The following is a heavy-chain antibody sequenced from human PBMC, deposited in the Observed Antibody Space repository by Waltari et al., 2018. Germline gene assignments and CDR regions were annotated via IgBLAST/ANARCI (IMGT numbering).Heavy chain of an antibody. D-gene: IGHD3-10*01. CDR1: GYTFTSYA. Sequence: QVQLVQSGAEVKKPGASVKVSCKASGYTFTSYAMHWVRQAPGQRLEWMGWINAGNGNTKYSHKFQGRVTITRDTSASTAYMELSSLRSEDTAVYYCARESVGFGEYRWGQGTLVTVSS. CDR3: ARESVGFGEYR. CDR2: INAGNGNT. J-gene: IGHJ4*02. V-gene: IGHV1-3*01.